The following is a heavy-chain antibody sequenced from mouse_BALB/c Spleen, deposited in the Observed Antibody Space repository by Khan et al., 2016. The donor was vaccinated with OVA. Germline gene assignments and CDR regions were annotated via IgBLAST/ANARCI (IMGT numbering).Heavy chain of an antibody. CDR3: ARSYFYGYYFDQ. D-gene: IGHD1-1*01. CDR1: GFTFTSFG. J-gene: IGHJ2*01. CDR2: ISGDSSTV. Sequence: EVQLVESGGGLVQPGGSRKLSCVASGFTFTSFGMRWVRQAPEKGLEWVAYISGDSSTVYYTDTVKGRFTISRDNPKNTLFLQMTSLRSEDMAIYYCARSYFYGYYFDQWGQGTTLTVSS. V-gene: IGHV5-17*02.